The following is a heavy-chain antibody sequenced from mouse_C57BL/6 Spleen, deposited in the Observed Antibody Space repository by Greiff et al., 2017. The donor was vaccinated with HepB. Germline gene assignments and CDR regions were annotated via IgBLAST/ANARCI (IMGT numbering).Heavy chain of an antibody. V-gene: IGHV1-69*01. Sequence: QVHVKQPGAELVMPGASVKLSCKASGYTFTSYWMHWVKQRPGQGLEWIGEIDPSDSYTNYNQKFKGKSTLTVDKSSSTAYMQLSSLTSEDSAVYYCAREGWSRYFDVWGTGTTVTVSS. D-gene: IGHD2-3*01. CDR3: AREGWSRYFDV. CDR2: IDPSDSYT. CDR1: GYTFTSYW. J-gene: IGHJ1*03.